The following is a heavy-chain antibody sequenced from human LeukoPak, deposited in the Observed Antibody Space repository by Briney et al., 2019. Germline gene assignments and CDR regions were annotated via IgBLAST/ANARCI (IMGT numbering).Heavy chain of an antibody. D-gene: IGHD6-6*01. CDR3: ATVEYSSSSGNDY. CDR1: RFTLSTYW. CDR2: IKQDGSQE. J-gene: IGHJ4*02. Sequence: GGSLRLSCAASRFTLSTYWMSWVRQAPGKGLEWVAHIKQDGSQEYYVDSVKGRFTISRDSAKNSLYLQMNSLRAEDTAVYYCATVEYSSSSGNDYWGQGTLVTVSS. V-gene: IGHV3-7*03.